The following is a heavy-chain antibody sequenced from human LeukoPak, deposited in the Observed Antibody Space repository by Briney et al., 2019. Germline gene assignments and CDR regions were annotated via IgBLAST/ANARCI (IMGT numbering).Heavy chain of an antibody. V-gene: IGHV3-21*04. D-gene: IGHD6-19*01. Sequence: PGGSLRLSCAASGFSFSSYNMNWVRQTPGKGLEWVSSITSSSTYTFYADSVKGRFTISRDNARNSLYLQMNSLRAEDTAVYYCAKDMIAVTGFSISFFDYWGQGTLVTVSS. CDR2: ITSSSTYT. CDR1: GFSFSSYN. CDR3: AKDMIAVTGFSISFFDY. J-gene: IGHJ4*02.